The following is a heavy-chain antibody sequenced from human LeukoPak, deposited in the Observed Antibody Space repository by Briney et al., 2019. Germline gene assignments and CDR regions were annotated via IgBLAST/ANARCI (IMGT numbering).Heavy chain of an antibody. D-gene: IGHD5-12*01. CDR3: ARTVVATIFFSPSDY. CDR1: GYTFSSYG. V-gene: IGHV1-18*01. Sequence: ASVKVSCKASGYTFSSYGISWVRQAPGQGLEWMGWISAYNGNINYAQKLQGRVTMTTDTSTSTAYMELRSLRSDDTAVYYCARTVVATIFFSPSDYWGQGTLVTVSS. J-gene: IGHJ4*02. CDR2: ISAYNGNI.